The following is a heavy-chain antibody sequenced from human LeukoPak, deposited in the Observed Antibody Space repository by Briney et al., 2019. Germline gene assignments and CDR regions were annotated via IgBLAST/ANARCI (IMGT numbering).Heavy chain of an antibody. Sequence: PGGSLRLSCAASGFIFSSYAMSWVRQAPGKGLEWVSAISGTGGSTYHADSVKGRFTISRDNSKNTLYLQMNSLRAEDTALYYCARIGEYSSGWYEGGFDIWGQGTMVTVSS. CDR1: GFIFSSYA. CDR2: ISGTGGST. J-gene: IGHJ3*02. V-gene: IGHV3-23*01. D-gene: IGHD6-19*01. CDR3: ARIGEYSSGWYEGGFDI.